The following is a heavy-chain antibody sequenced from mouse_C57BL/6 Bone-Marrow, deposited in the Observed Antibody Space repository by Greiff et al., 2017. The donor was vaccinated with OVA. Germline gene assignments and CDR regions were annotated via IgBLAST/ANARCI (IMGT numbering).Heavy chain of an antibody. V-gene: IGHV1-63*01. J-gene: IGHJ3*01. CDR3: ARRWRSWFAY. CDR2: IYPGGGYT. Sequence: VKLVESGAELVRPGTSVKMSCKASGYTFTNYWIGWAKQRPGHGLEWIGDIYPGGGYTNYNEKFKGKATLTADKSSSTAYMQFSSLTSEDSAIYYCARRWRSWFAYWGQGTLVTVSA. CDR1: GYTFTNYW. D-gene: IGHD1-1*02.